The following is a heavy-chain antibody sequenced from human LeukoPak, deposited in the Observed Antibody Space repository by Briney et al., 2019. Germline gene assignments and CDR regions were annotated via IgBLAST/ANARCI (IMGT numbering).Heavy chain of an antibody. D-gene: IGHD2-2*01. J-gene: IGHJ4*02. Sequence: ASVKVSHMPSVYSFTGYYMHWVGQAPRKGLEGMGWSNPNSGGTNNAQEFQGRVTMTRDTSISTAYMELSRLRSDDTAVYYCARGCSSSSCYVLGYWGQGTLVTVSS. V-gene: IGHV1-2*02. CDR1: VYSFTGYY. CDR3: ARGCSSSSCYVLGY. CDR2: SNPNSGGT.